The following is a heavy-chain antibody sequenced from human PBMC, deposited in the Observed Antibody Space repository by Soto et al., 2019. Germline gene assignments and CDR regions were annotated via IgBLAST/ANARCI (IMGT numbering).Heavy chain of an antibody. V-gene: IGHV4-34*01. CDR2: INHSGST. J-gene: IGHJ6*04. Sequence: SETLSLTCAVYGGSFSGYYWSWIRQPPGKGLEWIGEINHSGSTNYNPSLKSRVTISVDTSKNQFSLKLSSVTAADTAVYYCARQPGYYYYGRDVWAKGPTVTVSS. CDR1: GGSFSGYY. CDR3: ARQPGYYYYGRDV.